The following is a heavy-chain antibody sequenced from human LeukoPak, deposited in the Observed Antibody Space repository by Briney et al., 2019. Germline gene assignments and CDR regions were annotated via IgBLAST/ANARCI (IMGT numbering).Heavy chain of an antibody. CDR3: ARGKYSSGWYGDY. CDR2: TSSSGSTI. D-gene: IGHD6-19*01. Sequence: GGSLRLSCAASGFTFSDYSLTWIRQAPGKGLEWVSYTSSSGSTIYYADSVKGRFTISRDNAKNSLYLQMNSLRAEDTAVYYCARGKYSSGWYGDYWGQVTLVTVSS. CDR1: GFTFSDYS. J-gene: IGHJ4*02. V-gene: IGHV3-11*04.